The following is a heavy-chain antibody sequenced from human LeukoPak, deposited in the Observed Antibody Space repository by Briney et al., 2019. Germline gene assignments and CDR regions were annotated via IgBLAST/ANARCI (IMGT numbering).Heavy chain of an antibody. J-gene: IGHJ3*02. Sequence: GESLKISCKGSGYSFTSYWIGWVRQMPGKGLEWRGIIYPGDSDTRYSPSFQGQVTISADKANSTAYLQWSSMKASDTAMYYCAGGYYYDSSGPGGGAFDIWGQGTMVTVSS. CDR1: GYSFTSYW. CDR2: IYPGDSDT. V-gene: IGHV5-51*01. CDR3: AGGYYYDSSGPGGGAFDI. D-gene: IGHD3-22*01.